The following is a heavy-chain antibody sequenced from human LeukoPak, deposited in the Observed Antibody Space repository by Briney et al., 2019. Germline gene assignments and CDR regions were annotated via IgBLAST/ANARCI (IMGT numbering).Heavy chain of an antibody. V-gene: IGHV4-31*03. J-gene: IGHJ6*02. CDR1: GGSLSSGGYY. CDR2: IYYSGST. Sequence: SETLSLTCTVSGGSLSSGGYYWSWIRQHPGKGLGWIGYIYYSGSTYYNPSLKSRVTISVDTSKNQFSLKLSSVTAADTAVYYCARDRTSNPDQWFGEFSSGYGMDVWGQGTTVTVSS. D-gene: IGHD3-10*01. CDR3: ARDRTSNPDQWFGEFSSGYGMDV.